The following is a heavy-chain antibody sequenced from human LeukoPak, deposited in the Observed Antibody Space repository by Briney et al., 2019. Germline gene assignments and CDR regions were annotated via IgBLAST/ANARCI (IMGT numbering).Heavy chain of an antibody. CDR3: ARGTVGYFDY. CDR1: GYTFTGHY. CDR2: INPNSGDT. D-gene: IGHD4-11*01. J-gene: IGHJ4*02. Sequence: ASVKVSCKASGYTFTGHYMHWVRQAPGQGLEWMGWINPNSGDTNYAQRFQGRVTMTRDTSITTTYMELNRLRSDDTAVYYCARGTVGYFDYWGQGTLVTVSS. V-gene: IGHV1-2*02.